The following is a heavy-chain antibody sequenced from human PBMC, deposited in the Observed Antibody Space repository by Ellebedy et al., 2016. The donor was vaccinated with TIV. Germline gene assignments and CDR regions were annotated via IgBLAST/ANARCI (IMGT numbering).Heavy chain of an antibody. CDR1: GGSISSSSYY. J-gene: IGHJ6*02. D-gene: IGHD6-13*01. Sequence: SETLSLTXPVSGGSISSSSYYWGWIRQPPGKGLEWIGSIYYSGSTYYNPSLKSRVTISVDTSKNQFSLKLSSVTAADTAVYYCARACIAAAGTCPYYYGMDVWGQGTTVTVSS. CDR2: IYYSGST. CDR3: ARACIAAAGTCPYYYGMDV. V-gene: IGHV4-39*01.